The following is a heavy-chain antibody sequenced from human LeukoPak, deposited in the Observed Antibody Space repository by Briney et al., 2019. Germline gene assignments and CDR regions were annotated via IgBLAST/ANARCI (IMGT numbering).Heavy chain of an antibody. D-gene: IGHD5-12*01. CDR3: ARDQDIELEWLRLFDY. V-gene: IGHV3-21*01. CDR2: IYSSSSYI. J-gene: IGHJ4*02. CDR1: GFTFSSYS. Sequence: PAGSLRLSCAASGFTFSSYSMNWVRQAPGKGLEWVSSIYSSSSYIYYADSVKGRFTISRDNAKNSLYLQTNSLRAEDTAVYYCARDQDIELEWLRLFDYWGQGTLVTVSS.